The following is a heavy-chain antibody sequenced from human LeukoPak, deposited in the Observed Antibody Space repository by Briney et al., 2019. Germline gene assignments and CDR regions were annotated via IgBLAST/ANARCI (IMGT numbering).Heavy chain of an antibody. Sequence: SETLSLTCTVSGGSISSYYWSWIRQPAGKGLEWIGRIYTSGSTNYNPSLKSRVTMSVDTSKNQISLKLSSVTAADTAVYYCARDLPSGEYQLPGDAFDIWGQGTMVTVSS. J-gene: IGHJ3*02. V-gene: IGHV4-4*07. CDR1: GGSISSYY. CDR3: ARDLPSGEYQLPGDAFDI. D-gene: IGHD2-2*01. CDR2: IYTSGST.